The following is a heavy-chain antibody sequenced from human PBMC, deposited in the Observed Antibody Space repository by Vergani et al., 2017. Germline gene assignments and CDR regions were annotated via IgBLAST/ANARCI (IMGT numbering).Heavy chain of an antibody. J-gene: IGHJ4*02. V-gene: IGHV4-39*01. CDR2: IYYSGST. CDR3: ARMVAAAGGDY. Sequence: QLQLQESGPGLVKPSETLSLTCTVSGGSISSSSYYWGWIRQPPGKGLEWIGGIYYSGSTYYNPSLKSRVTISVDTSKNQFSLKLSSVTAADTALYYCARMVAAAGGDYWGQGTLVTVSS. D-gene: IGHD6-13*01. CDR1: GGSISSSSYY.